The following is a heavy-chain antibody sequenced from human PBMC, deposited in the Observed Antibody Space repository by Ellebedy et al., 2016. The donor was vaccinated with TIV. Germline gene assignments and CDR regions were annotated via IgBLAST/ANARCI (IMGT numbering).Heavy chain of an antibody. V-gene: IGHV4-34*01. CDR3: ARGTYGDYESATYYYGMDG. J-gene: IGHJ6*02. CDR2: INHSGST. Sequence: SETLSLXXAVYGGSFSGYYWSWIRQPPGKGLEWIGEINHSGSTNYNPSLKSRVTISVDTSKNQFSLKLSSVTAADTAVYYCARGTYGDYESATYYYGMDGWGQGTTVTVSS. CDR1: GGSFSGYY. D-gene: IGHD4-17*01.